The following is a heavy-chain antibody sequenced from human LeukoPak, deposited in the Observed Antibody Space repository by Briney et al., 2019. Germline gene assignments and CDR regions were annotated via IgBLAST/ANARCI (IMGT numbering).Heavy chain of an antibody. CDR3: ATTRSYNWNDRSMDV. CDR2: FDPEDGET. CDR1: GYTFTSYG. Sequence: ASVKVSCKASGYTFTSYGISWVRQAPGKGLEWMGGFDPEDGETIYAQKFQGRVTMTEDTSTDTAYMELSSLRSEDTAVYYCATTRSYNWNDRSMDVWGQGTTVTVSS. J-gene: IGHJ6*02. V-gene: IGHV1-24*01. D-gene: IGHD1-20*01.